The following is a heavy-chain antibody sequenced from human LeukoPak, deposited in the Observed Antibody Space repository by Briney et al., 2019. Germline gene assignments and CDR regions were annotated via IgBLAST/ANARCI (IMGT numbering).Heavy chain of an antibody. CDR2: IYYTGST. D-gene: IGHD1-1*01. CDR1: GGSISTYY. V-gene: IGHV4-59*01. J-gene: IGHJ5*02. CDR3: ARHGTSGTNLNWFDP. Sequence: SETLSLTCTVSGGSISTYYWSWIRQPPGKGMEWIGFIYYTGSTNYNPSLKSRVTISLDTSKNQFSLRLTSVTAADTAVYYCARHGTSGTNLNWFDPWGQGTLVTVSS.